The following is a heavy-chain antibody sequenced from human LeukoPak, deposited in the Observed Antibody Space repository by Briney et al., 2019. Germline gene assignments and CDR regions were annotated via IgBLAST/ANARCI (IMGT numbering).Heavy chain of an antibody. Sequence: ASVKISCKVSGCTFTDYYMHWVQQAPGKGLEWMGLVDPEDGETIYAEKFQGRVTITADTSTDTAYMELSSLRSEDTAVYYCGTIGGGSGSLPQNWFDPWGQRTRVTVPS. CDR3: GTIGGGSGSLPQNWFDP. CDR1: GCTFTDYY. V-gene: IGHV1-69-2*01. J-gene: IGHJ5*02. CDR2: VDPEDGET. D-gene: IGHD3-10*01.